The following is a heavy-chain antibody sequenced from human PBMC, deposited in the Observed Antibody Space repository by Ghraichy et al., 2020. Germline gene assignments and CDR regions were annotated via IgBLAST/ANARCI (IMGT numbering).Heavy chain of an antibody. Sequence: GESLNISCAASGFTFSDYYMSWIRQAPGKGLEWVSYISSSSSYTNYADSVKGRFTISRDNAKNSLYLQMNSLRAEDTAVYYCARVGPLRVTLMTPKPNWYFDLWGRGTLVTVSS. CDR2: ISSSSSYT. V-gene: IGHV3-11*06. D-gene: IGHD2-8*01. CDR3: ARVGPLRVTLMTPKPNWYFDL. J-gene: IGHJ2*01. CDR1: GFTFSDYY.